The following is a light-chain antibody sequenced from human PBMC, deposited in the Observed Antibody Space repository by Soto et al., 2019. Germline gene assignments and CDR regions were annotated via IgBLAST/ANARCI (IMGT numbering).Light chain of an antibody. Sequence: EIVLTQSPATLSLSPGERATLACRASQSVSSYLAWYQQKPGQAPRLLIYDASNRATGIPARFSGSVSGTDFTLTISSLEPEDFAVYYCQHRSNWPRFTFGPGTKVYIK. CDR2: DAS. J-gene: IGKJ3*01. CDR1: QSVSSY. CDR3: QHRSNWPRFT. V-gene: IGKV3-11*01.